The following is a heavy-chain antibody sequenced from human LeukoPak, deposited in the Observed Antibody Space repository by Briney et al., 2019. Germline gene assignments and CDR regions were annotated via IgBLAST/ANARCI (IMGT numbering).Heavy chain of an antibody. CDR1: GGSISSYY. J-gene: IGHJ3*02. Sequence: PSETLSLTCTVSGGSISSYYWSWIRQPPGKGLEWIGYIYYSGSTNYNPSLKSRVTISVDTSKNQFSLKLSSVTAADTAVYYCARDGTPCGGNCYRIWGQGTMVTVSS. V-gene: IGHV4-59*01. CDR2: IYYSGST. CDR3: ARDGTPCGGNCYRI. D-gene: IGHD2-21*02.